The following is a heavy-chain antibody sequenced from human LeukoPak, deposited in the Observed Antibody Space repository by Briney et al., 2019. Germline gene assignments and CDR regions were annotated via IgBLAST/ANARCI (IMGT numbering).Heavy chain of an antibody. J-gene: IGHJ4*02. V-gene: IGHV1-18*01. CDR3: ARLVTAVVEFDY. Sequence: GASVKVSCKASGYTFTSYGISWVRQAPGQGLEWMGWISAYNGNTNYAQKLQGRVTLTTDTSTSTAYMDLRNLRSDDTAVYYCARLVTAVVEFDYWGQGTLVTVSS. CDR1: GYTFTSYG. CDR2: ISAYNGNT. D-gene: IGHD4-23*01.